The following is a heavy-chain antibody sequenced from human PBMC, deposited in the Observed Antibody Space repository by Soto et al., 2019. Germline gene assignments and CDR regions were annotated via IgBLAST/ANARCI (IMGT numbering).Heavy chain of an antibody. CDR3: ASNYYDSSGYYSMDV. V-gene: IGHV4-31*03. Sequence: KPSETLSLTCTVSGGSISSGGYYWSWIRQHPGKGLEWIGYIYYSGSTYYNPSLKSRVTISVDTSKNQFSLKLSSVTAADTAVYYCASNYYDSSGYYSMDVWGQGTTVTVSS. J-gene: IGHJ6*02. D-gene: IGHD3-22*01. CDR1: GGSISSGGYY. CDR2: IYYSGST.